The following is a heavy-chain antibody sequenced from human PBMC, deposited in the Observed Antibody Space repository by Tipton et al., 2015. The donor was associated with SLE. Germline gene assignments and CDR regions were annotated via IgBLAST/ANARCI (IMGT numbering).Heavy chain of an antibody. V-gene: IGHV4-4*08. J-gene: IGHJ6*02. D-gene: IGHD6-13*01. CDR2: IYTSGST. Sequence: TLSLTYTVSGGSISSHYWSWIRQPPGKGLEWIGYIYTSGSTNYNPSLKSRVTISVDTSKNQFSLKLSSVTAADTAVYYCARASRSSSWYSYYYYGMDVWGQGTTVTVSS. CDR1: GGSISSHY. CDR3: ARASRSSSWYSYYYYGMDV.